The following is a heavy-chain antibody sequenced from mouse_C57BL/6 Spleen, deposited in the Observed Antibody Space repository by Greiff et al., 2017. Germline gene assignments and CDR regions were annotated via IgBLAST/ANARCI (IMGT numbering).Heavy chain of an antibody. CDR1: GYTFTSYW. CDR3: TTTPDYYGSSYGGYYFDY. Sequence: QVQLKQPGTELVKPGASVKLSCKASGYTFTSYWMHWVKQRPGQGLEWIGNINPSNGGTNYNEKFKSKATLTVDKSSSTAYMQLSSLTSEDTAVYYCTTTPDYYGSSYGGYYFDYWGQGTTLTVSS. CDR2: INPSNGGT. V-gene: IGHV1-53*01. D-gene: IGHD1-1*01. J-gene: IGHJ2*01.